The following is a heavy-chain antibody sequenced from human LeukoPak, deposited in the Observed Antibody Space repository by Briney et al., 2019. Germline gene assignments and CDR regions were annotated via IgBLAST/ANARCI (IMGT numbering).Heavy chain of an antibody. CDR1: GFTLSNYW. V-gene: IGHV3-7*01. Sequence: GGSLRLSCAVSGFTLSNYWMSWARQSPGKGLEWVANIYLDGSRAYYVDSVRGRFTISRDNAKNSLFLQMNSLSAEDTAVYYCGRAGPVTKDHFIDVWGKGTTVTVSS. CDR2: IYLDGSRA. CDR3: GRAGPVTKDHFIDV. D-gene: IGHD2-2*01. J-gene: IGHJ6*03.